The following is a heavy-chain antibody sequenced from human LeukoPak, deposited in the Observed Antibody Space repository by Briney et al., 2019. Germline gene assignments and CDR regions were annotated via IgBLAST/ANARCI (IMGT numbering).Heavy chain of an antibody. D-gene: IGHD3-10*01. V-gene: IGHV3-21*01. CDR3: ARDRGAPSYYMDV. CDR2: ISSSSSYI. Sequence: GGSLRLSCAASGFTFSSYSMNWVRQVPGKGLEWVSSISSSSSYIYYADSVKGRFTISRDNAKNSLYLQVNSLRAEDTAVYYCARDRGAPSYYMDVWGKGTTVTVSS. CDR1: GFTFSSYS. J-gene: IGHJ6*03.